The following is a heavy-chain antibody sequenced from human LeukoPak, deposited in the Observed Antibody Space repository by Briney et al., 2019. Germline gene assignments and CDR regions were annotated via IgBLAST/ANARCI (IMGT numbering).Heavy chain of an antibody. D-gene: IGHD2-8*01. CDR1: GFTFSNNA. CDR2: ITGSGVST. CDR3: AKRRGATNGDFDY. Sequence: GGSLRLSCAASGFTFSNNAMSWVRQAPGKGLEWVSAITGSGVSTFYADSVKGRFTISRDNSKNTLYLEMNSLRAEDTAVYYCAKRRGATNGDFDYWGQGTLVTVSS. J-gene: IGHJ4*02. V-gene: IGHV3-23*01.